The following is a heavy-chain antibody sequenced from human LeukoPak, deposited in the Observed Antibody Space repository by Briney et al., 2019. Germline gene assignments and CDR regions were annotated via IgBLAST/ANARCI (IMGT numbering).Heavy chain of an antibody. D-gene: IGHD6-6*01. CDR2: INHSGST. J-gene: IGHJ6*03. CDR1: GGSFSGYY. Sequence: PSETLSLTCAVYGGSFSGYYWSWIRQPPGKGLEWIGEINHSGSTNYNPSLKSRVTISVDTSKNQFSLKLSSVTAADTAVYYCARGRWSSSSGRYYYYMDVWGKGTTVTVSS. V-gene: IGHV4-34*01. CDR3: ARGRWSSSSGRYYYYMDV.